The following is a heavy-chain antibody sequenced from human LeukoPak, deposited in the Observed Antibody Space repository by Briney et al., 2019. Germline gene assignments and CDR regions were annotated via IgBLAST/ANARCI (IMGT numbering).Heavy chain of an antibody. CDR2: IFHSGST. D-gene: IGHD3-3*01. CDR1: GYSISNGYY. J-gene: IGHJ5*02. V-gene: IGHV4-38-2*02. CDR3: ARDRPLLNVWSRFDP. Sequence: PSETLSLTCGVSGYSISNGYYCAWIRQPPGKGLEWIGTIFHSGSTYYNPSLKSRVTISVDTSKNQFSLKLTSVTAADTAVYYCARDRPLLNVWSRFDPWGQGTLVTVSS.